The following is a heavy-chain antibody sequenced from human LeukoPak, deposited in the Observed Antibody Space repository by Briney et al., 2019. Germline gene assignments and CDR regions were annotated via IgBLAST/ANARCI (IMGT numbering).Heavy chain of an antibody. J-gene: IGHJ4*02. CDR2: IYSYGTT. V-gene: IGHV3-66*01. D-gene: IGHD5-18*01. CDR1: GFTVRSEY. CDR3: ARETAPGYIDY. Sequence: GGSLRLSYAPSGFTVRSEYMMWVRQAPGKGLEWVSVIYSYGTTYYADSVKGRFTISRDNSKNTVFLQMNRLRVEDTAVYNCARETAPGYIDYWGQGTLVTVSS.